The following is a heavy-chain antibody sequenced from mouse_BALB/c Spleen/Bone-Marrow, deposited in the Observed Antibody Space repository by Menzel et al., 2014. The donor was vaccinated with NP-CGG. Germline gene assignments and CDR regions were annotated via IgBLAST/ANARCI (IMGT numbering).Heavy chain of an antibody. CDR2: INPSSGYT. CDR1: GYTFTSYT. V-gene: IGHV1-4*01. J-gene: IGHJ2*01. CDR3: AISRNYGEVDY. Sequence: VKLVESGAELARPGASVKMSRKASGYTFTSYTMHWVKQRPGQGLEWIGYINPSSGYTNYNQKFKDKATLTADKSSSTAYMQLSSLTSEDSAVYYWAISRNYGEVDYWGRGATLPVSS. D-gene: IGHD1-2*01.